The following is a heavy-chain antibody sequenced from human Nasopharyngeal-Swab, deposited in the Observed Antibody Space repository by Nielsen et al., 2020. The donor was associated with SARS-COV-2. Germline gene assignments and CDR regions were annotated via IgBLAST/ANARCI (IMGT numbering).Heavy chain of an antibody. J-gene: IGHJ6*03. CDR2: VSPSGSI. V-gene: IGHV4-4*02. CDR1: GGSVSSNDW. CDR3: ARGDLVVVPSPILGLGPFFYYFYLDV. D-gene: IGHD2-2*01. Sequence: SETLSLTCAVSGGSVSSNDWWTWVRQSPGKGLEWIGEVSPSGSINYNPSLKSRVTLSMDKSKRQFSLRLTSVSAADTAVYFCARGDLVVVPSPILGLGPFFYYFYLDVWGKGTTVTVSS.